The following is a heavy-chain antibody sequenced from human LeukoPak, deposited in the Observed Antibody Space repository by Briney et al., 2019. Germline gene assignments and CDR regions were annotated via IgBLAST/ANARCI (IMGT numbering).Heavy chain of an antibody. Sequence: GGSLRLSCAASGFTFSSYWMDWVRQPPGKGLVWVSRINSDGSSTSYADSVKGRFTISRDNAKNTLYLQMNSLKAEDTAVYYCARGRIAARPDYWGQGTLVTVSS. CDR1: GFTFSSYW. V-gene: IGHV3-74*01. J-gene: IGHJ4*02. D-gene: IGHD6-6*01. CDR3: ARGRIAARPDY. CDR2: INSDGSST.